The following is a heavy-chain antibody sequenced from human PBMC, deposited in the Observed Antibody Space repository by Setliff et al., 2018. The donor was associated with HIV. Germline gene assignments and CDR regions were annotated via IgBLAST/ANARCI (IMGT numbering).Heavy chain of an antibody. V-gene: IGHV1-69*10. CDR1: GDTFSTYV. CDR2: VTPILHTT. CDR3: AREYHTAATGTRVANYFDY. D-gene: IGHD6-13*01. J-gene: IGHJ4*02. Sequence: GASVKVSCKSSGDTFSTYVFTWVRQAPGQGLEWMGGVTPILHTTNYAQKFQGRVTITADISTRTAYMELSSLRSEDTAVYSCAREYHTAATGTRVANYFDYWGQGTLVTVSS.